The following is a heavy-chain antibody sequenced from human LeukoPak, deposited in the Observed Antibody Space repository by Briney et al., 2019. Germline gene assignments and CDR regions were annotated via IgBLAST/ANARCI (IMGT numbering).Heavy chain of an antibody. CDR1: GFTFSDYY. J-gene: IGHJ4*02. D-gene: IGHD2-2*01. CDR2: ISSSGSTI. Sequence: GGSLRLSCAASGFTFSDYYMSWIRQAPGKGLEWVSYISSSGSTIYYADSVKGRFTISRDNAKNSLYLQMNSLRAEDTAVYYCARPLGYCSSTSRQNPGYFDYWGQGTLVTVSS. CDR3: ARPLGYCSSTSRQNPGYFDY. V-gene: IGHV3-11*01.